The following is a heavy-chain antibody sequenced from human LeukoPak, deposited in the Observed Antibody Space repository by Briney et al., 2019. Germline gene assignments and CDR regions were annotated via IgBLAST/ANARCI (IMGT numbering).Heavy chain of an antibody. CDR3: ARHVGGYSGYERGDY. J-gene: IGHJ4*02. Sequence: GESLKISCQAFGYSLASYWIGWVRQMPGKGLEWMGIIFPDDSETRYSPSFQGQVTISADKSISTAYLQWSSLKASDTAMYYYARHVGGYSGYERGDYWGQGTLVTVSS. V-gene: IGHV5-51*01. D-gene: IGHD5-12*01. CDR1: GYSLASYW. CDR2: IFPDDSET.